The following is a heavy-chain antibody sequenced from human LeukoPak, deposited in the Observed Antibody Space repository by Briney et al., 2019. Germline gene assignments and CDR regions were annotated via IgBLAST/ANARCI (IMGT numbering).Heavy chain of an antibody. D-gene: IGHD6-19*01. CDR1: GFTFSSYW. Sequence: PGGSLRLSCAASGFTFSSYWMSWVRQAPGKGLERVANIKQDGSEKYYVDSVKGRFTISRDNSKNTLYLQMGSLRAEDTAVYNCAKDGPILAVTGERSAFDIWGQGTMVTVSS. CDR2: IKQDGSEK. V-gene: IGHV3-7*01. CDR3: AKDGPILAVTGERSAFDI. J-gene: IGHJ3*02.